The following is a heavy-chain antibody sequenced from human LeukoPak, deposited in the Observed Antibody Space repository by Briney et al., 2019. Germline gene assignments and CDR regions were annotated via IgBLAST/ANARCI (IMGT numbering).Heavy chain of an antibody. CDR2: MNPNSGNT. CDR3: ARERYCSSTSCRTYRERGYNWFDP. Sequence: GASVKVSCKASGYTFTSYDINWVRQATGQGLEWMGWMNPNSGNTGYAQKFQGRVTITRNTSISTAYMELSSLRSEDTAVYYCARERYCSSTSCRTYRERGYNWFDPWGQGTLVTVSS. CDR1: GYTFTSYD. V-gene: IGHV1-8*03. J-gene: IGHJ5*02. D-gene: IGHD2-2*01.